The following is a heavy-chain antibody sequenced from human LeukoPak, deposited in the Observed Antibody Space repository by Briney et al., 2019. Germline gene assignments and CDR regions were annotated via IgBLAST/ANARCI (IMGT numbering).Heavy chain of an antibody. V-gene: IGHV1-3*01. J-gene: IGHJ4*02. CDR1: GYTFTSYA. CDR2: INAGNGNT. D-gene: IGHD5-12*01. CDR3: ARDPGYSGYGPFDY. Sequence: ASVKVSCKVSGYTFTSYAMHWVRQAPGQRLEWMGWINAGNGNTKYSQKFQGRVTITRDTSASTAYMELSSLRSEDTAVYYCARDPGYSGYGPFDYWGQGTLVTVSS.